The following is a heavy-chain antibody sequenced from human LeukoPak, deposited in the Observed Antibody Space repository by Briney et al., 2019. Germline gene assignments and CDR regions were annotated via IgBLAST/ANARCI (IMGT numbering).Heavy chain of an antibody. CDR1: AFTFSTYN. D-gene: IGHD5-12*01. J-gene: IGHJ4*02. CDR3: ARLVAHHPDY. CDR2: ITSSSYT. V-gene: IGHV3-21*01. Sequence: GGSLRLSCAASAFTFSTYNMNWVRQAPGKGLEWVSSITSSSYTFYADSVKGRFTISRDNAKNSLYLQMNSLRAEDTAIYYCARLVAHHPDYWGQGTLVTVSS.